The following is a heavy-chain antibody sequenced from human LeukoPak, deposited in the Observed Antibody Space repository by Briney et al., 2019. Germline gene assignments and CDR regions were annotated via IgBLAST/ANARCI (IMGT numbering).Heavy chain of an antibody. J-gene: IGHJ4*02. CDR3: ARGGDSGYD. D-gene: IGHD5-12*01. Sequence: GGSLRLSCAASGFTVSSNYMSWVRQAPGKGLVWVSRISADGSSTSYADSVKGRFTISRDNAKNTLYLQMNSLRAEDTAVYYCARGGDSGYDWGQGTLVTVSS. V-gene: IGHV3-74*01. CDR1: GFTVSSNY. CDR2: ISADGSST.